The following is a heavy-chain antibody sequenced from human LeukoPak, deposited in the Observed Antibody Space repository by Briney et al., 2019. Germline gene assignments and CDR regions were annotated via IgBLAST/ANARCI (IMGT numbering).Heavy chain of an antibody. CDR3: ASRHGGGVDYYYYMDV. CDR1: GGSLSSYY. J-gene: IGHJ6*03. D-gene: IGHD3-16*01. V-gene: IGHV4-59*01. CDR2: IYYSGST. Sequence: SETLSLTCTVSGGSLSSYYWSWIRQPPGKGLEWIGYIYYSGSTNYNPSLTSRVTISVDTSKNQFSLKLSSVPAADTAVYYCASRHGGGVDYYYYMDVWGKGTTVTVSS.